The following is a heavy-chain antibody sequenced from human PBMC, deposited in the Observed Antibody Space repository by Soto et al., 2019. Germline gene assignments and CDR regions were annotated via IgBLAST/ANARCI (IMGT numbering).Heavy chain of an antibody. J-gene: IGHJ4*02. CDR3: ARPASGSSPDY. Sequence: GESLKISCQGSGYTFTTSWIGWVRQMPGKGLEWMGIIYPGDSDTRYFPSFQGQVTISADKSITTTYLQWSSLKASDTAVYYGARPASGSSPDYWGQGTQVTVSS. V-gene: IGHV5-51*01. D-gene: IGHD6-13*01. CDR2: IYPGDSDT. CDR1: GYTFTTSW.